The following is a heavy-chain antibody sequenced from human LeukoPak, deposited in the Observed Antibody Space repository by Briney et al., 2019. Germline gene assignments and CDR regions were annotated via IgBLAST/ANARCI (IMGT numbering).Heavy chain of an antibody. Sequence: PGGSLRLSCAASGFTFSSYWMHWVRQAPGKGLVWVSLINSDGSSRNYADSVKGRFTISRDNSKNTLYLQMNSLRAEDTAVYYCAKDRDGGYAYWGQGTLVTVSS. CDR2: INSDGSSR. J-gene: IGHJ4*02. CDR1: GFTFSSYW. D-gene: IGHD5-12*01. CDR3: AKDRDGGYAY. V-gene: IGHV3-74*01.